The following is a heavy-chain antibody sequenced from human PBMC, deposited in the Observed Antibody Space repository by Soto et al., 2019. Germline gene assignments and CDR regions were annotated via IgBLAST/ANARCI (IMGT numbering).Heavy chain of an antibody. CDR1: GYTFIHYY. Sequence: QVQLVQSGAEVKKPGASVKVSCKASGYTFIHYYIHWVRQAPGQGLEWMAIINPNGGSTNYAQKFRGRVTVTSDTSTTTVSMELNSLGSDDTAVYFCARSLLQGDFWGQGTLVTVS. CDR2: INPNGGST. J-gene: IGHJ4*02. D-gene: IGHD2-21*01. V-gene: IGHV1-46*01. CDR3: ARSLLQGDF.